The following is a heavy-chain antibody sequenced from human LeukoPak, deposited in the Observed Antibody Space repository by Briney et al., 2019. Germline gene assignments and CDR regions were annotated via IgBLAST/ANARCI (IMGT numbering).Heavy chain of an antibody. D-gene: IGHD3-22*01. V-gene: IGHV3-21*01. CDR2: ISSSSSYI. CDR1: VFTFCSYS. Sequence: GGSLRLSCAASVFTFCSYSMNWVREAPGKGLEWVSSISSSSSYIYYADSVKGRFTIPRDNAKNSLYLQMNSLRAEDTAVYYCASSTYYYDSSGYYYVGYFDYWGQGTLVTVSS. J-gene: IGHJ4*02. CDR3: ASSTYYYDSSGYYYVGYFDY.